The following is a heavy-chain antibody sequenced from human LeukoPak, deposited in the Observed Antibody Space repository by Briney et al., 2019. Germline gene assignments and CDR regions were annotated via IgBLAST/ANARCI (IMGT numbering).Heavy chain of an antibody. D-gene: IGHD4-17*01. CDR3: ARAGDDYGADAFDI. CDR1: GGTFSSYA. CDR2: IIPIFGTA. Sequence: SVKVSCTASGGTFSSYAISWVRQAPGQGLEWMGGIIPIFGTANYAQKFQGRVTITADESTSTAYMELSSLRSEDTAVYYCARAGDDYGADAFDIWGQGTMVTVSS. J-gene: IGHJ3*02. V-gene: IGHV1-69*13.